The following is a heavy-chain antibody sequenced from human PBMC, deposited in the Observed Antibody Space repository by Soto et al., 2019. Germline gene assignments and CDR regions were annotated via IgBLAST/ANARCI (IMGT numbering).Heavy chain of an antibody. J-gene: IGHJ5*02. CDR2: ISAYNGNT. CDR1: GYTFTSYG. Sequence: QVQLVQSGAEVKKPGASVKVSCKASGYTFTSYGISWVRQAPGQGLEWMGWISAYNGNTNYAQKLQGRVTTXXDXSXATACMELRGLRSDDKAVYYCASDGGQWLRYNWFDPWGQGTLVTVSS. D-gene: IGHD6-19*01. CDR3: ASDGGQWLRYNWFDP. V-gene: IGHV1-18*01.